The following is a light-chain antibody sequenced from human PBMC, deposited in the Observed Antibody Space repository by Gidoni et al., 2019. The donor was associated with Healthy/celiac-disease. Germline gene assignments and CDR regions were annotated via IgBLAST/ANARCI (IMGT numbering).Light chain of an antibody. V-gene: IGKV3-11*01. J-gene: IGKJ4*01. CDR3: QQRSNWPPSLT. CDR2: DAS. CDR1: PSVSSY. Sequence: VLTQSPATLSLSPGERATLSCRASPSVSSYLAWYQQKPGQAPRLLLYDASNSATGIPARFSGSGSVTDFTLTTSSLEPEDFAVYYCQQRSNWPPSLTFGGGTKVEIK.